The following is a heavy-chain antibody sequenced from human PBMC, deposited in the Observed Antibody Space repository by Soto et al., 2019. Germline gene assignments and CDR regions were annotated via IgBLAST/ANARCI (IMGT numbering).Heavy chain of an antibody. CDR3: ATIATRFY. D-gene: IGHD6-6*01. CDR2: ISTSSTYT. J-gene: IGHJ4*02. CDR1: GFTFSDYY. V-gene: IGHV3-11*06. Sequence: PGGSLRLSCVASGFTFSDYYMAWIRQAPGKGLEWVSDISTSSTYTNYADSVKGRFTISRDNAKNSLFLQMNSLRAEDTAVYYCATIATRFYWGRGALVTVSS.